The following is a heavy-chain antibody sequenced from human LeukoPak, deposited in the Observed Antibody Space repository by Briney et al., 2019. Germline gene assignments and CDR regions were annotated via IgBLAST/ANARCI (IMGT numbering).Heavy chain of an antibody. J-gene: IGHJ4*02. Sequence: SETLSLTGSVSGGSISSYYWSGIRQPAGKGLGWIGRFYISGSTNYNPSLKSRVTMSVDTSKNQFSLKLSSVPAADTAVYYCARVSGGYVAYWGQGTLVTVSS. D-gene: IGHD2-15*01. CDR3: ARVSGGYVAY. V-gene: IGHV4-4*07. CDR2: FYISGST. CDR1: GGSISSYY.